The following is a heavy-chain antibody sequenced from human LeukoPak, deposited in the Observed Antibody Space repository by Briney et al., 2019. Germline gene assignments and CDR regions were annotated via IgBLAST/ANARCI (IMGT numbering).Heavy chain of an antibody. CDR2: INHSGST. V-gene: IGHV4-34*01. Sequence: SETLSLTCAVYGGSFSGYYWSWIRQPPGKGLEWIGEINHSGSTNYNPSLKSRVTVSVDTSKNQFSLKPSSVTAADTAVYYCARGITGSSDYWGQGTLVTVSS. CDR1: GGSFSGYY. J-gene: IGHJ4*02. CDR3: ARGITGSSDY. D-gene: IGHD1-20*01.